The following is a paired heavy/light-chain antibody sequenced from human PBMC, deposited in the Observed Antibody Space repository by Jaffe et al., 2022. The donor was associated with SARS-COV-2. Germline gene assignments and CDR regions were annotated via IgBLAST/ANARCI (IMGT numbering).Heavy chain of an antibody. J-gene: IGHJ1*01. CDR2: IYWDDDK. V-gene: IGHV2-5*02. Sequence: QITLKESGPTLVRPTQTLALTCTFSGFSLSTSEVGVGWIRQPPGKALEWLALIYWDDDKRYSPSLKSRLTITKDSSKNQVVLTMTNMDPVDTATYYCAHLIYYGSGGYYRYFQHWGQGTLITVSS. CDR3: AHLIYYGSGGYYRYFQH. D-gene: IGHD3-10*01. CDR1: GFSLSTSEVG.
Light chain of an antibody. Sequence: DIQMTQSPSTLSASVGDRVTLTCRASQSISSWLAWYQQKPGKAPKLLIYKTSSLQSGVPSRFSGSGSGTEFTLTISSLQPDDFATYYCQQYDSYPLTFGGGTKVEIK. CDR3: QQYDSYPLT. CDR1: QSISSW. V-gene: IGKV1-5*03. CDR2: KTS. J-gene: IGKJ4*01.